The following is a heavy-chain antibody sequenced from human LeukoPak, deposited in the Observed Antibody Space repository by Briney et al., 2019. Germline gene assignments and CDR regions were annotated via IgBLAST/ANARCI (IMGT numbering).Heavy chain of an antibody. V-gene: IGHV4-59*01. Sequence: SETLSLTCTVSGGSISSYYWSWIRQPPGKGLEWIGYIYYSGSTNYNPSLKSRVTISVDTSRNQFSLKLSSVTAADTAVYYCARASSGSWGAHYYFDYWGQGTLVTVSS. CDR1: GGSISSYY. D-gene: IGHD1-26*01. CDR3: ARASSGSWGAHYYFDY. CDR2: IYYSGST. J-gene: IGHJ4*02.